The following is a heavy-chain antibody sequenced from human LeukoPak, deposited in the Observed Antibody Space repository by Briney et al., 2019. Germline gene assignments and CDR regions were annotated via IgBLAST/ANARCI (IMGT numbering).Heavy chain of an antibody. CDR1: GFTFSSYS. V-gene: IGHV3-48*04. D-gene: IGHD3-10*01. CDR3: ARDHRYYYDSERPPFDY. CDR2: ISSGSSTI. J-gene: IGHJ4*02. Sequence: PGGSLRLSCVASGFTFSSYSMNWVRQAPGKGLEWVSYISSGSSTIYYADSVKGRFTISRDNAKNSLYLQMNSLRAEDTAVYYCARDHRYYYDSERPPFDYWGQGTLVTVSS.